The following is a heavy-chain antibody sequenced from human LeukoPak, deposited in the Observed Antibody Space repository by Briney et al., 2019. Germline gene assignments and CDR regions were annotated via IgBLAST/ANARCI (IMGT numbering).Heavy chain of an antibody. Sequence: GESLKISCRGSGYTFSSYWIGWVRQMPGKGLEWMGIIYPGDSDTRYSPSLQGQVTISVDTSIGTAYLQWSSLKASDTAIYYCARQNDFRLDYWGQGTLVTVSS. CDR3: ARQNDFRLDY. CDR2: IYPGDSDT. J-gene: IGHJ4*02. V-gene: IGHV5-51*01. D-gene: IGHD3-3*01. CDR1: GYTFSSYW.